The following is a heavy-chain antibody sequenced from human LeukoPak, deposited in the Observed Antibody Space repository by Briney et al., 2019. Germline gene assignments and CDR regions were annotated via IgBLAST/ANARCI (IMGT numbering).Heavy chain of an antibody. CDR3: TTQLAGGY. Sequence: GGSLRLSCAGSGFTFSTFWMTWVRQAPGKGLEWVANVHQDGSTKNYVDSVKGRFTISRGNAENSVYLQMNSLRVEDMAVYYCTTQLAGGYWGQGTLVTVSS. CDR1: GFTFSTFW. V-gene: IGHV3-7*01. CDR2: VHQDGSTK. D-gene: IGHD3-10*01. J-gene: IGHJ4*02.